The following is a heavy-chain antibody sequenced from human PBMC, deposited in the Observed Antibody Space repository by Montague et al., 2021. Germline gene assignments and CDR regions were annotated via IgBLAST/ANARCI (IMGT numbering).Heavy chain of an antibody. CDR2: MRSSGSP. D-gene: IGHD7-27*01. CDR1: GDSITGWY. J-gene: IGHJ4*01. Sequence: SETLSLTCSVSGDSITGWYWSWIRQPPGKGLEWIGYMRSSGSPNYNPSFKSRLAISIDRSRNQFSLELSFVTAADTAIYFCGRDYWGSIDYWGHGILVTVSS. V-gene: IGHV4-59*01. CDR3: GRDYWGSIDY.